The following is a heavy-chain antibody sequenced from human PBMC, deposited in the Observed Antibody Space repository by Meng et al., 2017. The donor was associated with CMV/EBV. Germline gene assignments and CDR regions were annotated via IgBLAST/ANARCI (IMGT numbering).Heavy chain of an antibody. CDR1: GFTFSSYE. D-gene: IGHD3-10*01. CDR3: ARVITIDDAFDI. Sequence: GESLKISCAASGFTFSSYEMNWVRQAPGKGLEWVSYISSSGSTIYYADSVKGRFTISRDNAKNSLYLQMNSLRSDDTAVYYCARVITIDDAFDIWGQGTMVTVSS. V-gene: IGHV3-48*03. CDR2: ISSSGSTI. J-gene: IGHJ3*02.